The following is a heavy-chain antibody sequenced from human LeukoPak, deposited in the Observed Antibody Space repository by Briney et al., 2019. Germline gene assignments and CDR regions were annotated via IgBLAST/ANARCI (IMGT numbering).Heavy chain of an antibody. CDR1: GFNFITAA. D-gene: IGHD5-24*01. J-gene: IGHJ3*01. CDR3: VKDIQLST. Sequence: GGSLRLSCAASGFNFITAAMTWVRQTPGKGLEWVSLIGSSGGSTYYADSVKGRFTISRDNSNHTLSLQMNSLRVEDTAIYYCVKDIQLSTWGLGTMVTVSS. V-gene: IGHV3-23*01. CDR2: IGSSGGST.